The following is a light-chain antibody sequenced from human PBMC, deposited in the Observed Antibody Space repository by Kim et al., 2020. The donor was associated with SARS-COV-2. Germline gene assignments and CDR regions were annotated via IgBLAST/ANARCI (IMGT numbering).Light chain of an antibody. CDR1: QGISSR. V-gene: IGKV1-27*01. CDR2: AAS. Sequence: ASVGDRVTITCRASQGISSRLAWYQHKPGKVPKPLIYAASTLHTGVPSRFSGSGSGTDFTLTISSLQPEDFASYYCQKYDNYPLTFGQGTKVDIK. J-gene: IGKJ1*01. CDR3: QKYDNYPLT.